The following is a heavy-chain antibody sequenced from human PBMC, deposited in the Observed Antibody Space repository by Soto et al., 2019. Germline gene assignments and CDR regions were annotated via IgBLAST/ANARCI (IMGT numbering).Heavy chain of an antibody. CDR2: INSILGIS. V-gene: IGHV1-69*02. CDR1: GGTFNSDT. J-gene: IGHJ5*01. Sequence: QVQLVQSGAEVKEPGSSVKVSCKASGGTFNSDTINWVRQAPGQGLEWMGRINSILGISNYAQKFQGRIGITADKSTNSGHMALSSLRSEDTAVYFCARGPVRGMGGDSWGQGTLVTVSS. D-gene: IGHD3-16*01. CDR3: ARGPVRGMGGDS.